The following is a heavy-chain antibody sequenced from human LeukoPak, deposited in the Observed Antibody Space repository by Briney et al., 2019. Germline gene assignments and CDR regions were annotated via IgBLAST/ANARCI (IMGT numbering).Heavy chain of an antibody. CDR1: GFTFSSYS. J-gene: IGHJ4*02. CDR2: ISSSSSYI. CDR3: ARDRKWLVRTGFFDY. Sequence: GGSLRLSCAASGFTFSSYSMNWVRQAPGKGLEWVSSISSSSSYIYYADSVKGRFTISRDNSKNTLYLQMNSLRAEDTAVYYCARDRKWLVRTGFFDYWGQGTLVTVSS. V-gene: IGHV3-21*01. D-gene: IGHD6-19*01.